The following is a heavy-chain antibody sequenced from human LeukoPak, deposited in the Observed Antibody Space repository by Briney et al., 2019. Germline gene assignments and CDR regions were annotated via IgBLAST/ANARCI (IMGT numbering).Heavy chain of an antibody. D-gene: IGHD3-22*01. CDR1: GFTVSSIH. Sequence: GGSLRLSCAASGFTVSSIHMVWVRQAPGKGLEWVSVTYTGGNSYYADSVKGRFIISRDISKNTLYLQMNSLRAEDSALYYCARGGRGSAAVVTPRSFDIWGQGTMVTVSS. J-gene: IGHJ3*02. CDR2: TYTGGNS. V-gene: IGHV3-53*01. CDR3: ARGGRGSAAVVTPRSFDI.